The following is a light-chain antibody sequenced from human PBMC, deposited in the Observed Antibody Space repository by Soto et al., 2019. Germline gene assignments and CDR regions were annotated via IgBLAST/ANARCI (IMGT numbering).Light chain of an antibody. CDR1: QTITNW. V-gene: IGKV1-5*01. Sequence: IPMTRSPSPLSQYFGTRVATTGIVSQTITNWLAWYQQKPGTAPKFLIYDASTLESGVPSRFSGSGSGTEFTLTISSLQPDDSATYYCQHYSLYSPWTFGQGTRVDI. CDR2: DAS. CDR3: QHYSLYSPWT. J-gene: IGKJ1*01.